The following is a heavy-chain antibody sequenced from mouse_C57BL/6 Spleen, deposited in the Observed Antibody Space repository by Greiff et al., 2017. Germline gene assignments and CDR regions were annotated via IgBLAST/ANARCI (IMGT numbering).Heavy chain of an antibody. CDR1: GFTFSDYG. D-gene: IGHD1-1*01. CDR3: ARPHYYGGSYGFDY. V-gene: IGHV5-17*01. Sequence: EVNVVESGGGLVKPGGSLKLSCAASGFTFSDYGMHWVRQAPEKGLEWVAYISSGSSTIYYADTVKGRFTISRDNAKNTLFLQMTSLRSEDTAMYYCARPHYYGGSYGFDYWGQGTTLTVSS. CDR2: ISSGSSTI. J-gene: IGHJ2*01.